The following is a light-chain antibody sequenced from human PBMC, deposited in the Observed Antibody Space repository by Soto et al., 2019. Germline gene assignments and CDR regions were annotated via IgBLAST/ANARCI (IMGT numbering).Light chain of an antibody. CDR2: EVT. CDR3: ASYAGGKNFYV. Sequence: QSVLTQPPSASGSPGQTVTISCTGTSSDVGGYDYVSWYQQHPGEAPKLIIYEVTKRPSGVPDRFSGSKSGNTASLTVSGLQAEHEADYHCASYAGGKNFYVFGTGTKVTVL. V-gene: IGLV2-8*01. J-gene: IGLJ1*01. CDR1: SSDVGGYDY.